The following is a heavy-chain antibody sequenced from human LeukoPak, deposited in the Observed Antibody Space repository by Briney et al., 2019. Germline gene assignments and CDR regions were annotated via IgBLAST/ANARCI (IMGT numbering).Heavy chain of an antibody. CDR1: GFTFSSYA. Sequence: PGGSLRLSCAASGFTFSSYAMSWVRQAPGKGLEWVSAISGSGGSTYYADSVKGRFTISRDNSKNTLYLQMNSLRAEDTAVYYCARAGHDIGDYYFQDWGQGSLVTVS. V-gene: IGHV3-23*01. D-gene: IGHD4-17*01. J-gene: IGHJ1*01. CDR3: ARAGHDIGDYYFQD. CDR2: ISGSGGST.